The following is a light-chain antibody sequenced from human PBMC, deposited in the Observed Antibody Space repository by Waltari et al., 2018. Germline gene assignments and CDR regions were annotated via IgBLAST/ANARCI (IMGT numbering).Light chain of an antibody. J-gene: IGLJ3*02. CDR3: QSYDSSLTSGVV. CDR1: SPNIGAGHD. Sequence: QSVLTQPPSVSGAPGQRVTISCSGRSPNIGAGHDVHWYQVFPRAAPKLLIYGNSNRPSGVPDRFSGSKSGTSASLAITGLQAEDEADYYCQSYDSSLTSGVVFGGGTKVTVL. CDR2: GNS. V-gene: IGLV1-40*01.